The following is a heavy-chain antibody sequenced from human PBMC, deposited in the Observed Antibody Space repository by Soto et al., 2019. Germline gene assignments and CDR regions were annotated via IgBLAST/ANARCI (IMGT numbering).Heavy chain of an antibody. CDR1: GYTFTSYD. V-gene: IGHV1-46*03. Sequence: ASVKVSCKASGYTFTSYDINWVRQATGQGLEWMGIINPSGGSTSYAQKFQGRVTMTRDTSTSTVYMELSSLRSEDTAVYYCASETRYYYNYMDVWGKGTTVTVSS. J-gene: IGHJ6*03. D-gene: IGHD2-2*01. CDR2: INPSGGST. CDR3: ASETRYYYNYMDV.